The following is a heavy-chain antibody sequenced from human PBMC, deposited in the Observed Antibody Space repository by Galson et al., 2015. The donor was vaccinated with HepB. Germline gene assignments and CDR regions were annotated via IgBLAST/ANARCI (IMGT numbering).Heavy chain of an antibody. J-gene: IGHJ6*02. Sequence: SGAEVKKPGGSLRLSCAASGFTFDDYAMHWVRQAPGKGLEWVSGISWNSGSIGYADSVKGRFTISRDNAKNSLYLQMNSLRAEDTALYYCAKDIIDYDSSGYYHGGGPTNYGMDVWGQGTTVTVSS. D-gene: IGHD3-22*01. V-gene: IGHV3-9*01. CDR2: ISWNSGSI. CDR1: GFTFDDYA. CDR3: AKDIIDYDSSGYYHGGGPTNYGMDV.